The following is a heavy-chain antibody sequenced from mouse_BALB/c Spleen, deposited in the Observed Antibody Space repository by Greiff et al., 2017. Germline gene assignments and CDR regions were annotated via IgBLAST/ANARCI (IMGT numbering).Heavy chain of an antibody. V-gene: IGHV5-6-3*01. J-gene: IGHJ4*01. CDR3: ARVHYYAMDY. CDR1: GFTFSSYG. Sequence: EVQRVESGGGSVQPGGSLKLSCAASGFTFSSYGMSWVRQTPDKRLELVATINSNGGSTYYPDSVKGRFTISRDNAKNTLYLQMSSLKSEDTAMYYCARVHYYAMDYWGQGTSVTVSS. CDR2: INSNGGST.